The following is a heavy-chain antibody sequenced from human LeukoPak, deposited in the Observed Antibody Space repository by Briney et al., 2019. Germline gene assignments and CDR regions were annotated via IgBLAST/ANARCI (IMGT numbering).Heavy chain of an antibody. J-gene: IGHJ3*02. CDR3: ARWATVAPGDAFDI. CDR1: GGTFSSYA. CDR2: IIPIFGTA. Sequence: ASVKVSCKASGGTFSSYAISWVRPAPGQGLEWMGGIIPIFGTANYAQKFQGRVTITADESTSTAYMELSSLRSEDTAVYYCARWATVAPGDAFDIWGQGTMVTVPS. D-gene: IGHD4-17*01. V-gene: IGHV1-69*13.